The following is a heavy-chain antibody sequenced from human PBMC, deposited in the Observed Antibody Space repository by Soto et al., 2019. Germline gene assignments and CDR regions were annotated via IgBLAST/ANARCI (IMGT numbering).Heavy chain of an antibody. Sequence: ASVKVSCKASGYTFTSYNMHWVRQAPGQGLEWMGIINPSGASSSHTQKLQGRVTMTRDTSTSTVYMELSSLRSEDTAVYYCAREYYFGSGRPTDYYYYGLDVWGQGTTVTVSS. J-gene: IGHJ6*02. CDR3: AREYYFGSGRPTDYYYYGLDV. CDR1: GYTFTSYN. V-gene: IGHV1-46*01. CDR2: INPSGASS. D-gene: IGHD3-10*01.